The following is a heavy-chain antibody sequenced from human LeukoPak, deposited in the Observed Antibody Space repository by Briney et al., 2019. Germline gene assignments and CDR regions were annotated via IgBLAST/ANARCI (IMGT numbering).Heavy chain of an antibody. CDR2: IGSTSSTI. Sequence: GGSLRLSCAASGFTFANAWMSWVRQAPGMGLEWVSYIGSTSSTIYYADSVKGRFTISRDNAKNSLYLQMNSLRDEDTAVYYCAGSYTYDILSGLPGYWGQGTLVTVSS. J-gene: IGHJ4*02. D-gene: IGHD3-9*01. CDR1: GFTFANAW. V-gene: IGHV3-48*02. CDR3: AGSYTYDILSGLPGY.